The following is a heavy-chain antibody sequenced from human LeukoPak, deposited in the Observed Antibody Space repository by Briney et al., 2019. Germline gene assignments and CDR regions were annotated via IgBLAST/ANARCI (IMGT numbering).Heavy chain of an antibody. J-gene: IGHJ3*02. CDR1: GYSFTNYW. CDR2: FYPGDSYT. D-gene: IGHD2-15*01. V-gene: IGHV5-51*01. Sequence: GESLKISCEGSGYSFTNYWIGWVRQMPGKGLEWMGIFYPGDSYTRYSPSFQGQVTISADKSINTAYLQWSSLKTSDTAMYYCAREVVIAPRRGYAFDIWGQGTVVTVSS. CDR3: AREVVIAPRRGYAFDI.